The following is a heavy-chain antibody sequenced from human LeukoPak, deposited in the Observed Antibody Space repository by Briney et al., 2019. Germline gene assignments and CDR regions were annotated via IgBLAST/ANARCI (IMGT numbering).Heavy chain of an antibody. D-gene: IGHD2-15*01. CDR1: GFTFSSYG. V-gene: IGHV3-30*18. CDR2: ISYDGSNK. CDR3: AKDAALLGWAFDI. J-gene: IGHJ3*02. Sequence: GRSLRLSCAASGFTFSSYGMHWVRQAPGKGLEWVAVISYDGSNKYYADSVKGRFTISRDNSKNTLYLQMNSLRAEDTAVYYCAKDAALLGWAFDIWGQGTMVTVSS.